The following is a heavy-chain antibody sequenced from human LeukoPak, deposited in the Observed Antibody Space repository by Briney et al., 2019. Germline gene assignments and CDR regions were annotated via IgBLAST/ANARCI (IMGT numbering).Heavy chain of an antibody. CDR1: GGSIRSSSYY. CDR2: IYYSGST. CDR3: ARQEVNYYYYMDV. Sequence: PSETLSLTCTVSGGSIRSSSYYWVWIRQPPGKGLEWIGSIYYSGSTYYNASLKSRVTISVDTSKNQFSLKLSSVTAADMAVYYCARQEVNYYYYMDVWGKGTTVTVSS. V-gene: IGHV4-39*01. J-gene: IGHJ6*03.